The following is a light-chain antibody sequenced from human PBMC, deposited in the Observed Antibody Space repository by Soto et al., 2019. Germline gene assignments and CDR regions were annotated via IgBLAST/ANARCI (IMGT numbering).Light chain of an antibody. V-gene: IGKV3-15*01. J-gene: IGKJ1*01. CDR2: GAS. CDR1: QSVSRN. Sequence: DIVMTHSPSTLSVSQGARCTLPCRASQSVSRNLAWYQQKPGQAPRLLIDGASTRATGIPARFSGSGAGTEFTLTSSSLQSEDFAVYYCQQYNNWPRTFGQGTKVDIK. CDR3: QQYNNWPRT.